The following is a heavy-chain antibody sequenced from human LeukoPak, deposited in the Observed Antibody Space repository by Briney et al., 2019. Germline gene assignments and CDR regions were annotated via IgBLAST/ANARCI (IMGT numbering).Heavy chain of an antibody. J-gene: IGHJ4*02. CDR3: ARGYALYSGRYIDFDY. V-gene: IGHV1-2*02. D-gene: IGHD1-26*01. Sequence: GASVKVSCKASGYTFTGHYMHWVRQAPGQGLEWMGWTNPNNCGTNYAQKFQGRVTMTRDTSISAAYMELSRLRSDDTAVYYCARGYALYSGRYIDFDYWGQGTLVTVSS. CDR2: TNPNNCGT. CDR1: GYTFTGHY.